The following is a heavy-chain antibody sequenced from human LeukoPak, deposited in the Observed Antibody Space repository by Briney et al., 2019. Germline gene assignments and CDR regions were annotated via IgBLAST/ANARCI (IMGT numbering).Heavy chain of an antibody. CDR1: GFTFSSYA. CDR3: AKENGFLSWYPNWFGP. D-gene: IGHD3-3*01. J-gene: IGHJ5*02. Sequence: GSLRLSCAASGFTFSSYAMSWVRQAPGKGLEWVSAISGSGGSTYYADSVKGRFTISRDNSKNTLYLQMNSLRAEDTPVYYWAKENGFLSWYPNWFGPWGQGTLVTVSS. CDR2: ISGSGGST. V-gene: IGHV3-23*01.